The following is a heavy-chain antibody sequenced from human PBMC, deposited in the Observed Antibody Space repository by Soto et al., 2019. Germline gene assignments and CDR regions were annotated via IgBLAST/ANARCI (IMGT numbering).Heavy chain of an antibody. CDR2: ISSSSGTI. CDR1: GFTFSSYG. Sequence: EVQLVESGGGLVQPGGSLRLSCAASGFTFSSYGMNWVRQAPGKGLEWVSYISSSSGTISYADSVKGRFTISRDNARNSLYLQMNSLRDEDTSMYYCARGGAARPDYWGQGTLVTVSS. D-gene: IGHD6-6*01. CDR3: ARGGAARPDY. V-gene: IGHV3-48*02. J-gene: IGHJ4*02.